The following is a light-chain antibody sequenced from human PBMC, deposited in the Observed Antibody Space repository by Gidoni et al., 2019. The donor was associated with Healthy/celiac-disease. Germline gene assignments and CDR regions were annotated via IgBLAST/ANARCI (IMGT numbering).Light chain of an antibody. J-gene: IGLJ2*01. V-gene: IGLV3-19*01. CDR3: NSRDSSGNHPDVV. CDR1: SLRSYY. CDR2: GKN. Sequence: SSELTQDPAVSVAFGQTVRITCQGDSLRSYYASWYQQKPGQAPVLVIYGKNNRPSGIPDRFSGSSSGNTASLTSTGAQAEDEADYYCNSRDSSGNHPDVVFGGGTKLTVL.